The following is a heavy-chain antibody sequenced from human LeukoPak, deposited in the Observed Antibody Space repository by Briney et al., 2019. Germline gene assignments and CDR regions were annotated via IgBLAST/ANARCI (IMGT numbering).Heavy chain of an antibody. CDR1: GGSVSSDKYY. Sequence: SETLSLTCTVSGGSVSSDKYYWSWIRQPPGKGLEWIGHIYHSGSTDYSPSLKSRATIAVDTSKNQFSLKLTSATAADTAIYYCAGQLSGYGYWGQGTLVTVSS. CDR2: IYHSGST. CDR3: AGQLSGYGY. J-gene: IGHJ4*02. V-gene: IGHV4-61*01. D-gene: IGHD2-15*01.